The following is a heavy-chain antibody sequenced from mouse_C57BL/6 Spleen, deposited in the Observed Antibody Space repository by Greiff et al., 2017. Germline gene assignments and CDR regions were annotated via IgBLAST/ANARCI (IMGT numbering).Heavy chain of an antibody. J-gene: IGHJ2*01. CDR2: INYDGSST. Sequence: EVQVVESEGGLVQPGSSMKLSCTASGFTFSDYYMAWVRQVPEKGLEWVANINYDGSSTYYLDSLKSRFIISRDNAKNILYLQMSSLKSEDTATYYCAREKTNWDFDYWGQGTTLTVSS. V-gene: IGHV5-16*01. CDR1: GFTFSDYY. D-gene: IGHD4-1*01. CDR3: AREKTNWDFDY.